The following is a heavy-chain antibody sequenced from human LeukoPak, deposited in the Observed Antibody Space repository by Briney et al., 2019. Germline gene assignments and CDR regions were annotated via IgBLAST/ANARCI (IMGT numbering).Heavy chain of an antibody. V-gene: IGHV1-3*01. CDR2: INAGNGKT. J-gene: IGHJ4*02. CDR3: ARGYYDLLTGHVVTFYFDY. Sequence: ASVKVSCKASGYAFTNYAVHWVRQAPGQRLEWMGWINAGNGKTNYSQKFQVRVTLTRDTSASTVYMELSSLRSEDTAVYYCARGYYDLLTGHVVTFYFDYWGQGTLVTVSS. CDR1: GYAFTNYA. D-gene: IGHD3-9*01.